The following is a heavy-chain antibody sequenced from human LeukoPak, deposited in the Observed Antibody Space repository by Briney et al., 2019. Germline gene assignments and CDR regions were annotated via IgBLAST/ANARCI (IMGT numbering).Heavy chain of an antibody. D-gene: IGHD3-22*01. Sequence: ASVKVSCKASGDTFATYGISWVRQAPGQGLEWMGWINPDSGGPNYAQKFQGRVTMTRDTSISTAYMELSRLRSDDTAVYYCARESRGILNYFDYWGQGTLVTVSS. CDR2: INPDSGGP. V-gene: IGHV1-2*02. J-gene: IGHJ4*02. CDR3: ARESRGILNYFDY. CDR1: GDTFATYG.